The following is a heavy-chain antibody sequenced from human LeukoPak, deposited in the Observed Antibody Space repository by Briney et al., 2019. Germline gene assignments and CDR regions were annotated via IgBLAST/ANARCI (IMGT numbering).Heavy chain of an antibody. Sequence: GESLKISCKGSGYSLTTYWIGWVRQMPGKGLEWMGLIYPGDSDSRYSPSFQGQVTISADKSISTAYLQWSSLKASDTAMYYCASPATYDSSSYYYSLVHWGQGTLVTVSS. D-gene: IGHD3-22*01. CDR2: IYPGDSDS. CDR3: ASPATYDSSSYYYSLVH. CDR1: GYSLTTYW. J-gene: IGHJ4*02. V-gene: IGHV5-51*01.